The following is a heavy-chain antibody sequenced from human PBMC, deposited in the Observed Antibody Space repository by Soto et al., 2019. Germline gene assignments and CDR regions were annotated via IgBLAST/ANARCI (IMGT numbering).Heavy chain of an antibody. J-gene: IGHJ5*02. D-gene: IGHD6-6*01. CDR3: AKDMGSSNWFDP. CDR1: GFTFDDYA. Sequence: GGSLRLSCAASGFTFDDYAMHWVRQAPVKGLEWVSLISGDGGSTYYADSVKGRFTISRDNSKNSLYLQMNSLRTEDTALYYCAKDMGSSNWFDPWGQGTLVTVSS. CDR2: ISGDGGST. V-gene: IGHV3-43*02.